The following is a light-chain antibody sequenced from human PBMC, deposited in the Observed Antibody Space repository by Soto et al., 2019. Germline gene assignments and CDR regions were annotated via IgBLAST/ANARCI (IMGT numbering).Light chain of an antibody. Sequence: QSVLTQPASVSGSLGQSITISCTGTSSNIGGYNYVSWYQQHPDKAPKLIIWEVTNRASGVSNRFSGSKSGNTASLTISGPQAAGGAALYCTSYAGSSTLLVFGTGTKLTVL. CDR2: EVT. CDR3: TSYAGSSTLLV. J-gene: IGLJ1*01. V-gene: IGLV2-14*01. CDR1: SSNIGGYNY.